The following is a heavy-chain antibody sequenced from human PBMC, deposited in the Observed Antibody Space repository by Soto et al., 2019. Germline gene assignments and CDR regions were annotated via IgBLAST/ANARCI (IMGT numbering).Heavy chain of an antibody. V-gene: IGHV3-33*01. CDR3: ARDGVEMAAFAFAY. CDR2: IWYDGSNK. D-gene: IGHD3-16*01. J-gene: IGHJ4*02. CDR1: GFTFSSYG. Sequence: QVQLVESGGGVVQPGRSLRLSCAASGFTFSSYGMHWFRQAPGKGLEWVAVIWYDGSNKYYADSVKGRFTISRDNSKNTLYLQMNSLRAEDTAVYYCARDGVEMAAFAFAYWGQGTLVTVSS.